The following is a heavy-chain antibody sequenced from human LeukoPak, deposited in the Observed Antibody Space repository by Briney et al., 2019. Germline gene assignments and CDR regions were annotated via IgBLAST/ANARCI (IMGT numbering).Heavy chain of an antibody. CDR1: GGSISSSSYY. J-gene: IGHJ4*02. CDR3: AREATHDDRGFDY. D-gene: IGHD3-9*01. CDR2: IYYSGSS. Sequence: SETLSLTCTVSGGSISSSSYYWDWIRQPRGKGLEWIGSIYYSGSSYYKPSLKSRATISVDTSKNQFSLKLSSVTAADTAVYYCAREATHDDRGFDYWGQGTLVTVSS. V-gene: IGHV4-39*02.